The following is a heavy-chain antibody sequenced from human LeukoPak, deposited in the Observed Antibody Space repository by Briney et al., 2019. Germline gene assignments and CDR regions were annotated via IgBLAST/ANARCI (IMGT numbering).Heavy chain of an antibody. V-gene: IGHV4-4*07. D-gene: IGHD6-19*01. CDR1: GGSISSYY. Sequence: SETLSLTCTVSGGSISSYYWSWIRQPAGKGLEWIGRIYTSWSTNYNPSLKSRVTMSVHTSKNQFSLKLSSVTAADTAVYYCARGSVGSSGWYYFDYWGQGTLVTVSS. J-gene: IGHJ4*02. CDR2: IYTSWST. CDR3: ARGSVGSSGWYYFDY.